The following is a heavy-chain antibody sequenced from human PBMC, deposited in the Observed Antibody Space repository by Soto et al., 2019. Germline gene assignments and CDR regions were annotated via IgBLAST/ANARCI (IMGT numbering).Heavy chain of an antibody. Sequence: PGGSLRLSCTGSGFTFGFPSGDYAVTWVRQAPGKGLEWVGFIRSRAYRGTTEYAASVQGRFSISGNDSKSIAHLEMNSLKIEDTAVYYCARGLYCSRTTCHRGVGMDVWGQGTTVTVSS. CDR3: ARGLYCSRTTCHRGVGMDV. D-gene: IGHD2-2*01. J-gene: IGHJ6*02. V-gene: IGHV3-49*04. CDR2: IRSRAYRGTT. CDR1: GFTFGFPSGDYA.